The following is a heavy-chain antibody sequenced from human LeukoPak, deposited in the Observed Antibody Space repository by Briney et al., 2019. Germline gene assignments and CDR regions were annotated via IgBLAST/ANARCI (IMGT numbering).Heavy chain of an antibody. V-gene: IGHV4-39*01. D-gene: IGHD2-2*01. J-gene: IGHJ3*02. CDR1: GGSISSSSYY. Sequence: PSETLSLTCTVSGGSISSSSYYWGWIRQPPGKGLEWIGSIYYSGSTYYNPSLKSRVTISVDTSKNQFSLKLSSVTAADTAVYYCARGNGVVVPAAIFPIAKGAFDIWGQGTMVTVSS. CDR3: ARGNGVVVPAAIFPIAKGAFDI. CDR2: IYYSGST.